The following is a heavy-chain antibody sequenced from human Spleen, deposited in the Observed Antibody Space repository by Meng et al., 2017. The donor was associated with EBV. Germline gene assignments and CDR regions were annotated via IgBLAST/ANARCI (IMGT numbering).Heavy chain of an antibody. CDR1: GLTFDDYG. D-gene: IGHD3-22*01. CDR3: ARDSRDYYDSSGYPDY. CDR2: INWNGGST. V-gene: IGHV3-20*01. Sequence: GRLWGSGGVVVRLGGSVRLSCAALGLTFDDYGMGWVRQAPGKGLEWVSGINWNGGSTGYADSVKGRFTISRDNAKNSLYLQMNSLRAEDTALYHCARDSRDYYDSSGYPDYWGQGTLVTVSS. J-gene: IGHJ4*02.